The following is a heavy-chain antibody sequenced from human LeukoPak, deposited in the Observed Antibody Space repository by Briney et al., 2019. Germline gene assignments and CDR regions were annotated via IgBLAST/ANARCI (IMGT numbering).Heavy chain of an antibody. CDR3: ARENVDTAMAYFDY. CDR1: GGSISSGGYY. D-gene: IGHD5-18*01. CDR2: IYYSGST. J-gene: IGHJ4*02. V-gene: IGHV4-39*01. Sequence: PSQTLSLTCTVSGGSISSGGYYWGWIRQPPGKGLEWIGSIYYSGSTYYNPPLKSRVTISVDTSKNQFSLKLSSVTAADTAVYYCARENVDTAMAYFDYWGQGTLVTVSS.